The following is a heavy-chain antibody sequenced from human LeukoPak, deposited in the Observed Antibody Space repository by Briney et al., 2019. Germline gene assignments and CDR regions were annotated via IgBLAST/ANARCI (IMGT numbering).Heavy chain of an antibody. D-gene: IGHD3-10*01. CDR1: GYTFNSYA. V-gene: IGHV3-23*01. CDR3: AKEPASGSCFDY. CDR2: ISGSGTST. J-gene: IGHJ4*02. Sequence: GGSLRLSCTASGYTFNSYAMSWVRQAPGKGLEWVSGISGSGTSTYYADSVKGRFTISGDNSKNTLYLRMNSLRAEDTALYYCAKEPASGSCFDYWGQGTLVTVSS.